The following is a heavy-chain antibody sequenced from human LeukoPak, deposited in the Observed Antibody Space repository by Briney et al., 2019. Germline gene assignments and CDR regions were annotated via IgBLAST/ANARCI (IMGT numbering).Heavy chain of an antibody. V-gene: IGHV1-2*02. Sequence: ASVKVSCKASGYTFTGYYMHWVRQAPGQGLEWMGWINPNSGGTNYAQKFQGRVTMTTDTSTSKAYMELRSLRSDDTAVYYCARAAGDNYYDSSGYKYYFDYWGQGTLVTVSS. J-gene: IGHJ4*02. CDR2: INPNSGGT. CDR3: ARAAGDNYYDSSGYKYYFDY. CDR1: GYTFTGYY. D-gene: IGHD3-22*01.